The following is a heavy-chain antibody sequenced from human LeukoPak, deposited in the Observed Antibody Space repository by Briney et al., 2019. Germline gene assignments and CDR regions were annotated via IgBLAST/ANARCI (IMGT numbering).Heavy chain of an antibody. CDR3: AKTQQLVLRSPLDP. CDR1: GYTFTNYD. Sequence: GASVKVSCTASGYTFTNYDIHWVRQATGQGLEWMGWINPFSATTGNAQNFQGRINITRNTSISTAYMELSSLRSEDTAVYYCAKTQQLVLRSPLDPWGQGTLVTVSS. D-gene: IGHD6-13*01. CDR2: INPFSATT. J-gene: IGHJ5*02. V-gene: IGHV1-8*03.